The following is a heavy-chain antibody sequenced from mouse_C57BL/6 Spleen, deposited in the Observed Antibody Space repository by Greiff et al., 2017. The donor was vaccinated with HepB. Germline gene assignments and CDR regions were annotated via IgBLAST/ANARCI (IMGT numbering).Heavy chain of an antibody. V-gene: IGHV1-63*01. CDR2: IYPGGGYT. CDR3: ARRDGSSLFDY. Sequence: QVQLKQSGAELVRPGTSVKMSCKASGYTFTNYWIGWAKQRPGHGLEWIGDIYPGGGYTNYNEKFKGKATLTAEKSSSTAYMQFSSLTSEDSAIYYCARRDGSSLFDYWGQGTTLTVSS. CDR1: GYTFTNYW. D-gene: IGHD1-1*01. J-gene: IGHJ2*01.